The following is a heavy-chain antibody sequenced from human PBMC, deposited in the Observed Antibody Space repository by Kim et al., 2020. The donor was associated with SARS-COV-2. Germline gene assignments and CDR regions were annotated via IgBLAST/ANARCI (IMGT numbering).Heavy chain of an antibody. V-gene: IGHV3-33*01. CDR2: IWYDGSNK. CDR1: GFTFSSYG. D-gene: IGHD2-2*01. Sequence: GGSLRLSCAASGFTFSSYGMHWVRQAPGKGLEWVAVIWYDGSNKYYADSVKGRFTISRDNSKNTLYLQMNSLRAEDTAVYYCARDWCVGYCSSTGEYYGMDVWGQGTTVTVSS. J-gene: IGHJ6*02. CDR3: ARDWCVGYCSSTGEYYGMDV.